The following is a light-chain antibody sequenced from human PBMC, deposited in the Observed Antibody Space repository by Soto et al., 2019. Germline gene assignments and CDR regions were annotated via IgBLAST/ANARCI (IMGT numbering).Light chain of an antibody. CDR2: DVT. CDR1: SGNIGALNY. J-gene: IGLJ3*02. CDR3: CSYAGGFVL. Sequence: QSALTQPRSVSGSPGQSVTISCTGTSGNIGALNYVAWYQQHPGKALKFLIYDVTERPSGVPDRFSGSKSGNTASLTISGLQADDEAVYYCCSYAGGFVLFGGGTKLTVL. V-gene: IGLV2-11*01.